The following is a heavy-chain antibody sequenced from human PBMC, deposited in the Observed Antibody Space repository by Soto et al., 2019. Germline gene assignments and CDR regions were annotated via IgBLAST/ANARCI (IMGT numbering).Heavy chain of an antibody. CDR3: ATAVAALKYYYYYGMDV. J-gene: IGHJ6*02. V-gene: IGHV1-24*01. D-gene: IGHD6-19*01. CDR2: FDPEDGET. CDR1: GYTLTELS. Sequence: ASVKVSCKVSGYTLTELSMHWVRQAPGKGLEWMGGFDPEDGETIYAQKFQGRVTMTEDTSTDTAYMELSSLRSEDTAVYYCATAVAALKYYYYYGMDVWGQGTTVTVSS.